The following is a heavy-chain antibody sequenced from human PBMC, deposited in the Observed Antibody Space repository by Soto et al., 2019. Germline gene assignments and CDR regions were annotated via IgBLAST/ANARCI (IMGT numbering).Heavy chain of an antibody. V-gene: IGHV3-7*01. CDR3: ARDLGYQTLDY. CDR2: IKEDGSEE. J-gene: IGHJ4*02. Sequence: EVQLVESGGGLVQPGGSLRLSCAASGLTFSSSWMSWARQAPGKGLQWVANIKEDGSEEYYLDSVKGRFTISRDNAKNSLYLQMNSLTAEDTAVYYCARDLGYQTLDYCGQGTLVTVSS. CDR1: GLTFSSSW. D-gene: IGHD6-25*01.